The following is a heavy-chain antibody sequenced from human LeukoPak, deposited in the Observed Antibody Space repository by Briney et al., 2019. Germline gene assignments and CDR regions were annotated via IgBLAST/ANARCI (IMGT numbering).Heavy chain of an antibody. CDR3: ARDGRSDSGSPFYFFDF. J-gene: IGHJ4*02. Sequence: PGKSLRLSCVVSGFNLSSDVMHWVRQAPGKGLEWVAVISYDGTTKYYADSVKGRFTISRDIPKNTLDLQMNSVRAEDTAVYYCARDGRSDSGSPFYFFDFWGRGTLVTVSS. CDR2: ISYDGTTK. D-gene: IGHD3-10*01. V-gene: IGHV3-30*04. CDR1: GFNLSSDV.